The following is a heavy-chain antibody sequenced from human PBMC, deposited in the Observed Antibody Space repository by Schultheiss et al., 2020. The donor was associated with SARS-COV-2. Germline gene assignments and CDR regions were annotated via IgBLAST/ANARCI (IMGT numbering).Heavy chain of an antibody. J-gene: IGHJ6*02. Sequence: GGSLRLSCQASGYTFTNYWIGWVRQMPGKGLEWMGIIYPGHSDTTYSPSFQGQVTISADKSISTAYLQWSSLKASDTAMYYCAKAKTGGTAMATYYYYGMDVWGQGTTVTVSS. CDR1: GYTFTNYW. D-gene: IGHD5-18*01. V-gene: IGHV5-51*01. CDR3: AKAKTGGTAMATYYYYGMDV. CDR2: IYPGHSDT.